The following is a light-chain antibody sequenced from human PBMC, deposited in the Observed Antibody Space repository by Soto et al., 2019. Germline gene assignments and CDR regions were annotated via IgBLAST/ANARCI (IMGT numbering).Light chain of an antibody. CDR2: VAS. CDR1: QSISNT. J-gene: IGKJ2*01. CDR3: QQTFSPPYT. V-gene: IGKV1-39*01. Sequence: DTQMTQSLSSLSASVGGRVTITCRASQSISNTLSWYQQKPGKAPKFLIYVASTLHRGVPSRFSGSGSGTDVTLTISSLQPEDVATYYCQQTFSPPYTFGQGTKLEIK.